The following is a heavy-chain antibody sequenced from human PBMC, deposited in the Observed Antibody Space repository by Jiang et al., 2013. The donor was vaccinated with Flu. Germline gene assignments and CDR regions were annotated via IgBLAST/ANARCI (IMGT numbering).Heavy chain of an antibody. CDR1: GFSLKTHGMC. Sequence: PTQTLTLTCSFSGFSLKTHGMCVSWIRQPPGKALEWLARIDWEDDKYYSTSLKTRLTISKDTFKSQVVLTMTNIDPVDTATYYCARSTAGADNNYFDPWGHGNPGHRPPQ. CDR3: ARSTAGADNNYFDP. J-gene: IGHJ5*02. V-gene: IGHV2-70*11. CDR2: IDWEDDK. D-gene: IGHD6-13*01.